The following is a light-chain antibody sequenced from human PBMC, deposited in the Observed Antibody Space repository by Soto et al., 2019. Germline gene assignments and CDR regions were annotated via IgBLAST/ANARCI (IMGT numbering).Light chain of an antibody. V-gene: IGKV3-15*01. Sequence: ESVLTQSPGTLSLSPGDRATLSCRASQPVNNNLAWYQHKPGQAPRLLIYGVSTRATGISARFSGGGSVTEFTLTISSLQSEDFALYYCQQYEKWPPSITFGQGTRLEIK. CDR3: QQYEKWPPSIT. CDR2: GVS. J-gene: IGKJ5*01. CDR1: QPVNNN.